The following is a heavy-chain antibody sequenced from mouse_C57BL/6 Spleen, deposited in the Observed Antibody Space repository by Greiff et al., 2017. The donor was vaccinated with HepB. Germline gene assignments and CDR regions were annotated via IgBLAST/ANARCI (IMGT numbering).Heavy chain of an antibody. CDR3: TTGYYYGSSYWYFDV. CDR2: IDPEDGDT. V-gene: IGHV14-1*01. D-gene: IGHD1-1*01. Sequence: EVQLQESGAELVRPGASVKLSCTASGFNIKDYYMHWVKQRPEQGLEWIGRIDPEDGDTEYAPKFQGKATMTADTSSNTAYLQLSSLTSEETAVYYVTTGYYYGSSYWYFDVWGTGTTVTVSS. CDR1: GFNIKDYY. J-gene: IGHJ1*03.